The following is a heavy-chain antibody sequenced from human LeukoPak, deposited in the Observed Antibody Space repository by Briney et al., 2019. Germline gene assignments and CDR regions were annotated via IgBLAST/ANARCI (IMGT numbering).Heavy chain of an antibody. CDR3: AGSAPYGYFDY. D-gene: IGHD3-10*01. Sequence: GGSLRLSCAASGFTFSSHEMNWVRQAPGKGLEWVSYISSSGSTTYYADSVKGRFTISRDNAKNSLYLQVNTLRDDDTAVYYCAGSAPYGYFDYWGQGTLVTVSS. J-gene: IGHJ4*02. V-gene: IGHV3-48*03. CDR1: GFTFSSHE. CDR2: ISSSGSTT.